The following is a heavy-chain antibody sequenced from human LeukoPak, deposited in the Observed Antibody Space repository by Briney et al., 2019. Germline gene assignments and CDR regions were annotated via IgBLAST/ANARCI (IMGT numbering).Heavy chain of an antibody. Sequence: GGSLRLSCAAAGFTFSSYSMNWVRQAPGKGLEWVSSISGTSSYIYYADSLKGRFTISRDNAKNSLYLQMNSLRAEDTAVYYCAREGYGDYHFDYWGQGSLVTVSS. V-gene: IGHV3-21*01. D-gene: IGHD4-17*01. J-gene: IGHJ4*02. CDR2: ISGTSSYI. CDR1: GFTFSSYS. CDR3: AREGYGDYHFDY.